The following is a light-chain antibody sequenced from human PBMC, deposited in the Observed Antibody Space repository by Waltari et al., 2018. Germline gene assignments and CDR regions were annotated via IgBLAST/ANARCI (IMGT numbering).Light chain of an antibody. CDR2: AVS. CDR1: SSDIGGHDA. J-gene: IGLJ3*02. CDR3: ASYTSANTVV. V-gene: IGLV2-14*01. Sequence: QSALTQPASVSGSPGQSITISCIGTSSDIGGHDAVSWYRQKPGKAPVLTIYAVSRRPFAPSPRCSGSKSGDTASLTISGLQADDEGDYYCASYTSANTVVFGGGTKLTVL.